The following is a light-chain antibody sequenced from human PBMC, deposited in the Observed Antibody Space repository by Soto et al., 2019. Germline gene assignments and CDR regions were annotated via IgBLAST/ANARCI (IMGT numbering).Light chain of an antibody. CDR1: QSVGSN. CDR2: GAS. CDR3: QQYGSSPWT. J-gene: IGKJ1*01. Sequence: DMVMTQSPDTLSVSPGERATLSCRASQSVGSNLAWYQQKPGQAPRLLIYGASSRATGIPDRFSGSGSGTDFTFTISRLEPGDFAVYYCQQYGSSPWTFGQGTKVDIK. V-gene: IGKV3-20*01.